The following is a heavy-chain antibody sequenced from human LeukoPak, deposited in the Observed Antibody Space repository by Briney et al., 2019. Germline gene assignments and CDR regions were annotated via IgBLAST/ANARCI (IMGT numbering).Heavy chain of an antibody. CDR2: VGNDEKTK. Sequence: GGSLRLSCAASGFTFSSYWMSWVRQAPGKGLEWVAVVGNDEKTKFYADSLKGRFTVSRDNSKNTVYLQMNSLRDEDTAVYYCAREKQSGGTPFDYWGQGSLVTVSS. CDR1: GFTFSSYW. J-gene: IGHJ4*02. CDR3: AREKQSGGTPFDY. D-gene: IGHD1-26*01. V-gene: IGHV3-33*08.